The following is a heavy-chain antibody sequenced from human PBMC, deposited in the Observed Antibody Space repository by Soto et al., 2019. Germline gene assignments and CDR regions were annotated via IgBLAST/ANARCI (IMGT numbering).Heavy chain of an antibody. Sequence: GGSLRLSCAASGFTFSNAWMSWVRQAPGKGLEWVGRIKNKTDGGTTDYAAPVKGRFTISRDDSKNTLYLQMNSLKTEDTAVYYCTTDPYNYDFWSGYYTDFDYWGQGTLVTVSS. D-gene: IGHD3-3*01. CDR1: GFTFSNAW. CDR3: TTDPYNYDFWSGYYTDFDY. CDR2: IKNKTDGGTT. V-gene: IGHV3-15*01. J-gene: IGHJ4*02.